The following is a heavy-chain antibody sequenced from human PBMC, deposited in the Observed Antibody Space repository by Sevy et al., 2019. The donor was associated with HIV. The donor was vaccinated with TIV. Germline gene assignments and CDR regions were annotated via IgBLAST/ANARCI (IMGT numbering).Heavy chain of an antibody. J-gene: IGHJ4*02. CDR1: GYTFTSYG. D-gene: IGHD6-13*01. Sequence: ASVKVSCKASGYTFTSYGINWVRQAPGQGLEWMGWINTNTGNPTYVQAFTGRFVFSLGTSVTTAYLQISSLKAEDTAVYYCARELGPFDYWGQGTLVTVSS. V-gene: IGHV7-4-1*02. CDR2: INTNTGNP. CDR3: ARELGPFDY.